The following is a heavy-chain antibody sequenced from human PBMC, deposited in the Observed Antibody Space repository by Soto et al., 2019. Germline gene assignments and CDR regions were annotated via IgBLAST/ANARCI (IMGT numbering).Heavy chain of an antibody. CDR3: ARDKPGTSYYDFWSGYYWLDY. CDR2: ISAYNGNT. D-gene: IGHD3-3*01. Sequence: ASVKVSCKASGYTFTSYGISWVRQAPGQGLEWMGWISAYNGNTNYAQKIQGRVTMTTDTSTSTAYMELRSLRSDDTAVYYCARDKPGTSYYDFWSGYYWLDYWGQGTLVTVSS. V-gene: IGHV1-18*01. J-gene: IGHJ4*02. CDR1: GYTFTSYG.